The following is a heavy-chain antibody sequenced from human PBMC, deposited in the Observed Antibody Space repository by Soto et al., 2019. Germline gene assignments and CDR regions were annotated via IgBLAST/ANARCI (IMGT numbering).Heavy chain of an antibody. CDR2: INPSGGST. J-gene: IGHJ6*03. CDR1: GYTLTSYY. CDR3: AKDLWTGTTVHYYMDV. D-gene: IGHD1-7*01. V-gene: IGHV1-46*01. Sequence: ASVKVSCKASGYTLTSYYMHWVRQAPGQGHEWMGTINPSGGSTDYAQKFQGRVTMTRDTSTSTVYMELSSLRSEDTAVYYCAKDLWTGTTVHYYMDVWGKGTTVTVSS.